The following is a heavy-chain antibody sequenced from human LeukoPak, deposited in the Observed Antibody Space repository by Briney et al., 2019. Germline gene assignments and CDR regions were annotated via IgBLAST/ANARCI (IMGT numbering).Heavy chain of an antibody. V-gene: IGHV4-59*01. CDR2: IYYSGST. Sequence: PSETLSLTCTVSGGSISSYYWSWIRQPPGKGLEWIGYIYYSGSTNYNPSLKSRVTISVDTSKNQFSLKLSSVTAADTAVYCCARMTYDPHGVDVWGKGTTVTVSS. CDR1: GGSISSYY. CDR3: ARMTYDPHGVDV. D-gene: IGHD5-12*01. J-gene: IGHJ6*04.